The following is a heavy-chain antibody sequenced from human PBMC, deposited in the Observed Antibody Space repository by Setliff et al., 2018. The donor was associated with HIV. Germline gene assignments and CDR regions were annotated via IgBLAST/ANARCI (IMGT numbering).Heavy chain of an antibody. J-gene: IGHJ4*02. Sequence: VVSVKVSCKASGYSFTGYHMHWVRQAPGQGLEWMGWINPNSGGTNYAQKFQGRVTMTTDTSISTVYMELSSLTSADTAVYYCARDTVKATFSDYWGQGTLVTVSS. D-gene: IGHD4-17*01. V-gene: IGHV1-2*02. CDR3: ARDTVKATFSDY. CDR1: GYSFTGYH. CDR2: INPNSGGT.